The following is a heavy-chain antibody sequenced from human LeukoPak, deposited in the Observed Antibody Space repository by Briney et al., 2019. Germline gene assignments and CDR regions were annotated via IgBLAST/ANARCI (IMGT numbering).Heavy chain of an antibody. J-gene: IGHJ3*02. D-gene: IGHD2/OR15-2a*01. CDR1: GYTFTSYG. CDR2: ISAYNGNT. CDR3: AREGSKGLSRADAFDI. V-gene: IGHV1-18*01. Sequence: ASVKVSCKASGYTFTSYGISWVRQAPGQGLEWMGWISAYNGNTNYAQKLQGRVTMTTDTSTSTAYMELRSLRSDDTAVYYCAREGSKGLSRADAFDIWGQGTMVIVS.